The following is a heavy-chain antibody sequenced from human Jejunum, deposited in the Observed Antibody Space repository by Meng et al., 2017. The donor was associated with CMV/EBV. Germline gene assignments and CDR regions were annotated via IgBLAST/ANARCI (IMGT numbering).Heavy chain of an antibody. D-gene: IGHD3-10*01. Sequence: FSISDYYMEWVRQPPGKELEWIGRIRNKANRYTTEYATSVRGEFTISRDDLKSSLYLQMDSLRIEDTAVYYCARPHGSGSYFTHNDYWGQGTLVTVSS. CDR1: FSISDYY. V-gene: IGHV3-72*01. CDR3: ARPHGSGSYFTHNDY. CDR2: IRNKANRYTT. J-gene: IGHJ4*02.